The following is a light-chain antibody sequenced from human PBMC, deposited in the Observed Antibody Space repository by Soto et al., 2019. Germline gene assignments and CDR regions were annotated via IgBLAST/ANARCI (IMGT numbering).Light chain of an antibody. Sequence: EIVLTQSPATLSLSPGERATLSCRASQRVNSRYLAWYQQKPGQAPRLLIYGVSNRATGIPDRFSGSGSGTDFTLTITRLEPEDFAMYYCQRYDSFRTFGQGTKVDIK. J-gene: IGKJ1*01. CDR2: GVS. CDR3: QRYDSFRT. V-gene: IGKV3-20*01. CDR1: QRVNSRY.